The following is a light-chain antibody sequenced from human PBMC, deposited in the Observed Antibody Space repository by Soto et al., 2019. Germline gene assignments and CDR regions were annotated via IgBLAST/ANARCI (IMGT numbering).Light chain of an antibody. J-gene: IGLJ3*02. CDR1: SSNIGAGYD. Sequence: QSVLTQPPSVSGAPGQRVTISCTGSSSNIGAGYDVHWYQQHPGTAPKLLIYGNSNRPSGVPDRFSGSKSGTSASLAITGLQAEDEADYYCHSSDSSLSGWVFGGGTKLTVL. CDR2: GNS. V-gene: IGLV1-40*01. CDR3: HSSDSSLSGWV.